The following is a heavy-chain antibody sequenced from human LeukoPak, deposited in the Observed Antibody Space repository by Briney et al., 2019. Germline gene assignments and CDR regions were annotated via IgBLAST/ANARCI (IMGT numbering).Heavy chain of an antibody. J-gene: IGHJ6*02. CDR2: VYHNLRS. D-gene: IGHD3-10*01. V-gene: IGHV4-59*11. CDR3: ARDSRPFYFNPQSDSKCGMDV. Sequence: SKTLSLTCTVSGVSITNHYWSWIRQSPGKGLEWIGEVYHNLRSNYNPSLTSRDTSRNEFSLQLTSVTAADTAVYYCARDSRPFYFNPQSDSKCGMDVWGQGTTGIVSS. CDR1: GVSITNHY.